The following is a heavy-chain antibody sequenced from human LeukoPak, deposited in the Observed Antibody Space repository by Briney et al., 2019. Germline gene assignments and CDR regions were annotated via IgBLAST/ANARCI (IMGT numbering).Heavy chain of an antibody. CDR1: GYTLTELS. Sequence: ASVKVSCKVSGYTLTELSMHWVRQAPGKGLEWMGGFDPEDGETIYAQKFQGRVTMTEDTSTDTAYMELSSLRSEDTAVYYCATRPRSSSSWYGDWFDPWGQGTLVTVSS. V-gene: IGHV1-24*01. CDR2: FDPEDGET. D-gene: IGHD6-13*01. J-gene: IGHJ5*02. CDR3: ATRPRSSSSWYGDWFDP.